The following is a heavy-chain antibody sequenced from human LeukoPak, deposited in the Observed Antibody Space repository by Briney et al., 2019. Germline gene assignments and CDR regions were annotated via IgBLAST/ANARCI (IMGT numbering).Heavy chain of an antibody. CDR1: GGTFSSYA. V-gene: IGHV1-69*06. CDR2: IIPIFGTA. D-gene: IGHD6-19*01. CDR3: ARDNPYSSGDLRRAFDI. J-gene: IGHJ3*02. Sequence: SVKVSCKASGGTFSSYAISWVRQAPGQGLEWMGGIIPIFGTANYAQKFQGRVTITADKSTSTAYMGLSSLRSEDTAVYYCARDNPYSSGDLRRAFDIWGQGTMVTVSS.